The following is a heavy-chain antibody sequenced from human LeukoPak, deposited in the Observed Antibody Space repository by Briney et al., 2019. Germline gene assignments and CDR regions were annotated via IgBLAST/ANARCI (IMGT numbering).Heavy chain of an antibody. CDR1: GYTFTSYC. Sequence: ASVKVCCKASGYTFTSYCMHWVRQAPGQGLEWMGIINPSGGSTSYAQKFQGRVTMARDTSTSTVYMELSSLRSEDTAVYYCARDKISAARGYHYWGQGTLVTVSS. V-gene: IGHV1-46*01. J-gene: IGHJ4*02. CDR3: ARDKISAARGYHY. D-gene: IGHD6-13*01. CDR2: INPSGGST.